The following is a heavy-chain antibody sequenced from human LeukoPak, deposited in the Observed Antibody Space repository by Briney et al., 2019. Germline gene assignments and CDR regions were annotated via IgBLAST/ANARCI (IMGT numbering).Heavy chain of an antibody. D-gene: IGHD3-16*01. CDR1: GDSISTSSYY. V-gene: IGHV4-61*05. Sequence: SETLSLTCSVSGDSISTSSYYWGWIRQPPGKGLEWIGYIYYSGSTNYNPSLKSRVTISVDTSKNQFSLKLSSVTAADTAVYYRARGGGKKEPFDPWGQGTLVTVSS. CDR2: IYYSGST. J-gene: IGHJ5*02. CDR3: ARGGGKKEPFDP.